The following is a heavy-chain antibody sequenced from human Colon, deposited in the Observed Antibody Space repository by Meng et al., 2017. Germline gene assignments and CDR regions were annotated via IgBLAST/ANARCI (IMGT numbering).Heavy chain of an antibody. CDR2: MNPNTGKT. V-gene: IGHV1-8*01. CDR1: EYTFTSYD. J-gene: IGHJ4*02. Sequence: VQLVQSGAEVKKPGASVKVSCKTSEYTFTSYDIEWVRQATGQGLEWMGWMNPNTGKTGYAQKFQGRVTMTRNTSISTAYMELGSLSAEDTAVYFCARVSGFGQNFIRFWGQGTLVTRLL. D-gene: IGHD3-3*01. CDR3: ARVSGFGQNFIRF.